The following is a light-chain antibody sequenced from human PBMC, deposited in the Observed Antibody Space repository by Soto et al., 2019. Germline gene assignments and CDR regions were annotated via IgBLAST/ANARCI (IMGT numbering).Light chain of an antibody. CDR1: QGIRNE. CDR3: LQHNSYPHT. CDR2: AAS. J-gene: IGKJ4*01. V-gene: IGKV1-17*01. Sequence: DIQMTQSPSSLSASVGDRVTITCRASQGIRNELGWYQQKPGKAPKRLIYAASSLQSGVPSRFSGSGYGTEFPLTISSLQPEDFATYYCLQHNSYPHTFGGGNKVEIK.